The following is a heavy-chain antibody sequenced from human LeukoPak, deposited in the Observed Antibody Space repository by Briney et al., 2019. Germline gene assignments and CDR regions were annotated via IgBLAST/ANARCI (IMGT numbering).Heavy chain of an antibody. D-gene: IGHD6-6*01. CDR3: ARGCSWDFEYSSSSSHFDY. CDR1: GGSISSGDYY. V-gene: IGHV4-30-4*01. J-gene: IGHJ4*02. Sequence: PSETLSLTCTVSGGSISSGDYYWSWIRQPPGKGLEWIGYIYYSGSTYYNPSLKSRVTISVDTSKNQFSLKLSSVTAADTAVYYCARGCSWDFEYSSSSSHFDYWGQGTLVTVSS. CDR2: IYYSGST.